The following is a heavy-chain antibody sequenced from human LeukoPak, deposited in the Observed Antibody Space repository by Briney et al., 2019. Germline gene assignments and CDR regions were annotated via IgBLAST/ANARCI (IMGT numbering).Heavy chain of an antibody. CDR1: GFTFSGYA. CDR2: IGSGGSFI. J-gene: IGHJ3*01. D-gene: IGHD6-6*01. Sequence: KAGGSLRLSCAASGFTFSGYAMSWVRLAPGKGLEWVSFIGSGGSFIVYADSVKGRFTISRDDPNNSLYLQMNNLRAEDTAEYYCARDLSMTTRAFDLWGQGTMVTVSS. V-gene: IGHV3-21*01. CDR3: ARDLSMTTRAFDL.